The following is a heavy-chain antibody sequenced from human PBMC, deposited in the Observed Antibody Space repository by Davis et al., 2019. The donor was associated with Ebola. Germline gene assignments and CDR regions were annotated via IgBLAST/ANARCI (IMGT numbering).Heavy chain of an antibody. D-gene: IGHD4-11*01. CDR3: ARDGFVTTHYYYGMDV. CDR2: INHSGST. CDR1: GGSISSSSYY. Sequence: SETLSLTCTVSGGSISSSSYYWGWIRQPPGKGLEWIGEINHSGSTYYNPSLKSRVTISVDTSKNQFSLKLSSVTAADTAVYYCARDGFVTTHYYYGMDVWGQGTTVTVSS. V-gene: IGHV4-39*07. J-gene: IGHJ6*02.